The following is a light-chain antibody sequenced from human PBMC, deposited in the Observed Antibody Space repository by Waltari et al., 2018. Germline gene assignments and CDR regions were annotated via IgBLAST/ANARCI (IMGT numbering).Light chain of an antibody. CDR2: DAS. CDR3: QQRSNWLT. J-gene: IGKJ4*01. CDR1: QSVSSY. V-gene: IGKV3-11*01. Sequence: EIVLTQSPATLSLSPGERATLSCRASQSVSSYLAWYQQKPGQAPRLRIYDASNRATGIPARFSGSGSGTDCTLTISSLEPEDFAVYYCQQRSNWLTFGGGTKVEIK.